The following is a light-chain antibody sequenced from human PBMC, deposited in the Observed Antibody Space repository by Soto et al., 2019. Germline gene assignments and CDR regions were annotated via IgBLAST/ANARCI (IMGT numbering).Light chain of an antibody. Sequence: EIVLTQSPGTLSLSPGERATLSCRASQTVSSNYLAWYQQKPGQAPRLLIYAASTRATGIPDRFSGSGSGTDFTLTISSLEPEDFAVYYCQKRNKLAPVTFGGGRKGAIK. J-gene: IGKJ4*01. CDR2: AAS. V-gene: IGKV3D-20*02. CDR3: QKRNKLAPVT. CDR1: QTVSSNY.